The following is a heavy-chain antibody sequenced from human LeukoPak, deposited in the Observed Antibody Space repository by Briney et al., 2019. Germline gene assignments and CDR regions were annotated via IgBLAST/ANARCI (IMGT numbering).Heavy chain of an antibody. D-gene: IGHD6-13*01. V-gene: IGHV3-21*01. CDR3: ARVWSPPYTSSWPYYFDY. Sequence: PGGSLRLSCAASGFSFSSYSMNWVRQAPGKGLEWVSAISSSSSYIYYADSLKGRFTISRDNAKNSLYLQMHRLRAEDTAVYFCARVWSPPYTSSWPYYFDYWGQGTPVTVSS. CDR1: GFSFSSYS. J-gene: IGHJ4*02. CDR2: ISSSSSYI.